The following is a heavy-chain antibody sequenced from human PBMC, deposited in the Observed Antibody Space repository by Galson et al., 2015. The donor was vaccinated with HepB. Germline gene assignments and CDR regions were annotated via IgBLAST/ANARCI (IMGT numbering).Heavy chain of an antibody. CDR2: IKQDGSEK. Sequence: SLRLSCAASGFTFSSYWMSWVRQAPGKGLEWVANIKQDGSEKYYVDSVKGRFTISRDNAKNSLYLQMNSLRAEDTAVYYCARAGWLRWPLRRNIANFDYWGQGTLVTVSS. CDR3: ARAGWLRWPLRRNIANFDY. V-gene: IGHV3-7*03. J-gene: IGHJ4*02. D-gene: IGHD5-12*01. CDR1: GFTFSSYW.